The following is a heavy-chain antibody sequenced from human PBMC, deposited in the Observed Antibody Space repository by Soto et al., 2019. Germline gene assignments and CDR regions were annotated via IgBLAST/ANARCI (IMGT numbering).Heavy chain of an antibody. V-gene: IGHV3-21*01. Sequence: GGSLRLSCAASGFTFSSYSMNWVRQAPGKGLEWVSSISSSSSYIYYADSVKGRFTISRDNAKNSLYLQMNSLRAEDTAVYYCASSPGFVDYAFDIWGQGTMVTV. CDR1: GFTFSSYS. CDR2: ISSSSSYI. D-gene: IGHD5-12*01. CDR3: ASSPGFVDYAFDI. J-gene: IGHJ3*02.